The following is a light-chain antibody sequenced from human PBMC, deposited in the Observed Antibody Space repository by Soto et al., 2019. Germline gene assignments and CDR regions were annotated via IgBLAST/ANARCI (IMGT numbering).Light chain of an antibody. Sequence: QSVLTQPASVSGSPGQSITISCTGTSSDVGGYNYGSWYQQHPGKAPKLMIYDVSNRPSGVSNRFSGSKSGNTASLTISGLQAEYEADYSSSSYTTLTTRDFGTGTMLPVL. CDR3: SSYTTLTTRD. CDR2: DVS. V-gene: IGLV2-14*01. J-gene: IGLJ1*01. CDR1: SSDVGGYNY.